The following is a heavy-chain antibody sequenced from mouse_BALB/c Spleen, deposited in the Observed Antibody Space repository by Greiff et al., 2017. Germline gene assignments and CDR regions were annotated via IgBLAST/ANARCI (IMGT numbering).Heavy chain of an antibody. Sequence: QVQLQQSGAELMKPGASVKISCKATGYTFSSYWIEWVKQRPGHGLEWIGEILPGSGSTNYNEKFKGKATFTADTSSNTAYMQLSSLTSEDSAVYYCAAPYDYAGGYFDYWGQGTTLTVSS. CDR2: ILPGSGST. J-gene: IGHJ2*01. CDR3: AAPYDYAGGYFDY. D-gene: IGHD2-4*01. CDR1: GYTFSSYW. V-gene: IGHV1-9*01.